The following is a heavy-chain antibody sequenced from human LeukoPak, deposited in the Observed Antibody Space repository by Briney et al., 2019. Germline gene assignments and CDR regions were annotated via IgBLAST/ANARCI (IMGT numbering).Heavy chain of an antibody. Sequence: GGSLRLSCAASGSTFSSYAMHWVRQAPGKGLEYVSDISSNEGRTYYANSVTGRFTISRDNSKNTMHLHMGRLRAEDMAVYYCARDYYDSSGPLGPAGYWGEGTLVTVSS. CDR2: ISSNEGRT. J-gene: IGHJ4*02. V-gene: IGHV3-64*01. CDR3: ARDYYDSSGPLGPAGY. CDR1: GSTFSSYA. D-gene: IGHD3-22*01.